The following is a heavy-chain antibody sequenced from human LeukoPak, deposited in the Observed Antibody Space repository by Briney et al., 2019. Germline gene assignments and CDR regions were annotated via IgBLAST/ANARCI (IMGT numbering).Heavy chain of an antibody. CDR2: INHSGGA. J-gene: IGHJ4*02. CDR1: GGSFIGYY. Sequence: SETLSLTCAVYGGSFIGYYWSWIRQPPGKGLEWIGEINHSGGANYNPSLKSRVTISADTSKSQFSLKLGSVTAADTAVYYCAIVPLRFLEPFDYWGQGTLVTVSS. D-gene: IGHD3-3*01. V-gene: IGHV4-34*01. CDR3: AIVPLRFLEPFDY.